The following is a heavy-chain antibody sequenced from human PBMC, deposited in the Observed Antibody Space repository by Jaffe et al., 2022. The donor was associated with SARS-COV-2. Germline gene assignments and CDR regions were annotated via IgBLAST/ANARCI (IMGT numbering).Heavy chain of an antibody. CDR2: IYYSGST. CDR3: ARLRFAGTSYYLFDY. Sequence: QLQLQESGPGLVKPSETLSLTCTVSGGSGISNSYYWGWIRQPPGKGLEWIGSIYYSGSTYYNSSLKSRVTVSVDTSKDQFSLKLTSVTAADTAVYYCARLRFAGTSYYLFDYWGQGTLVTVSS. D-gene: IGHD3-22*01. J-gene: IGHJ4*02. CDR1: GGSGISNSYY. V-gene: IGHV4-39*01.